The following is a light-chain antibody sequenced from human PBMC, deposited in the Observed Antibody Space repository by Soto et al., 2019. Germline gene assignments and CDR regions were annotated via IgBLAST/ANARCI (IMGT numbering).Light chain of an antibody. Sequence: EIVMTQSPATLSVSPGERATLSCRASQSVSSNLAWYQQKPGQAPRLLIYGASTRATGIPARFSGSGSGTEFTLTISSLQSEDFAVSYCQQYNNWLRTFGQGTKVDIK. CDR2: GAS. J-gene: IGKJ1*01. CDR3: QQYNNWLRT. V-gene: IGKV3-15*01. CDR1: QSVSSN.